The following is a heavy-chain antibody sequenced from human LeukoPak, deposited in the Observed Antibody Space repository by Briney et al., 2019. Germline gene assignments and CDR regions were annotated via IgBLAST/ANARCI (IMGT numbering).Heavy chain of an antibody. J-gene: IGHJ4*02. D-gene: IGHD2-15*01. CDR3: ARSRPSGFIVYWDY. V-gene: IGHV1-69*06. Sequence: SVKVSCKASEGTFNSYAISWVRQAPGQGLEWMGRIIPIFGTANYAQKFLGRVTITADKSTSTVYMELSSLRSEDTAVYYCARSRPSGFIVYWDYWGQGTLVTVSS. CDR2: IIPIFGTA. CDR1: EGTFNSYA.